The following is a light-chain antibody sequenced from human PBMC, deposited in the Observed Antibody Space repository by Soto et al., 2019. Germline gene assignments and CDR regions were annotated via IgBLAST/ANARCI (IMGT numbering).Light chain of an antibody. J-gene: IGKJ1*01. Sequence: IVMTQSPATLSVSPGGRATLSCRASQSISDTLAWYQQKPGQAPRLLIYGASTRAPGFPARFSGSGSGTDFTLTISSLQSEDFALYYCQQYNNWQWTFGQGTKVDIK. CDR1: QSISDT. V-gene: IGKV3-15*01. CDR3: QQYNNWQWT. CDR2: GAS.